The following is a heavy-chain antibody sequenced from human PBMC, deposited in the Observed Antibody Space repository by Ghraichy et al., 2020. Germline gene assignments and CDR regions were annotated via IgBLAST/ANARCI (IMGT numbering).Heavy chain of an antibody. CDR2: IYYSGST. D-gene: IGHD1-26*01. V-gene: IGHV4-39*07. CDR1: GGSISSSSYY. J-gene: IGHJ3*02. CDR3: ARIFLGSQGRLAFDI. Sequence: ESQNISCTVSGGSISSSSYYWGWIRQPPGKGLEWIGSIYYSGSTYYNPSLKSRVTISVDTSKNQFSLKLSSVTAADTAVYYCARIFLGSQGRLAFDIWGQGTMVTVSS.